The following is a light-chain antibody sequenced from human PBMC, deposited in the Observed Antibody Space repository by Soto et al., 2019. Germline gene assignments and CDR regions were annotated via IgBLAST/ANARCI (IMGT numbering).Light chain of an antibody. CDR1: SSYIGAYNY. J-gene: IGLJ2*01. Sequence: QPVLTQPASVSGSPGQSITISCTTTSSYIGAYNYVSWYQQHTGKAPKLIIYDVTSRPSGVSNRFSGSKSGNTASLTISGLQAEDEADYFCSSHTFGSIVVFGGGTQLTVL. CDR3: SSHTFGSIVV. CDR2: DVT. V-gene: IGLV2-14*03.